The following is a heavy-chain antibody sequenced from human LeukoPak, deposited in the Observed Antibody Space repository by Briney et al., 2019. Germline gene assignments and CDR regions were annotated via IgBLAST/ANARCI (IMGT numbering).Heavy chain of an antibody. CDR1: GYTFTGYY. V-gene: IGHV1-2*02. Sequence: GASAKVSCKASGYTFTGYYMHWVRQAPGQGLEWMGWINPNSGGTNYAQKFQGRVTMTGDTSISTAYMELNRLRSDDTAVYYCARDRDYGSGIFDYWGQGTLVTVSS. CDR3: ARDRDYGSGIFDY. CDR2: INPNSGGT. D-gene: IGHD3-10*01. J-gene: IGHJ4*02.